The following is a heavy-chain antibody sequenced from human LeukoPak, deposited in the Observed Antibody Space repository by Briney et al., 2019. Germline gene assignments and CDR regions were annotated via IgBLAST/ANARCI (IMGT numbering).Heavy chain of an antibody. CDR3: ARVPPYFDWSNWGAFDI. D-gene: IGHD3-9*01. Sequence: SETLSLTCTVSGGSISSYYWSWIRQPPGKGLEWIGYIYYSGSTNYNPSLKSRVTISVDTSKNQFSQKLSSVTAADTAVYYCARVPPYFDWSNWGAFDIWGQGTMVTVSS. CDR1: GGSISSYY. J-gene: IGHJ3*02. V-gene: IGHV4-59*01. CDR2: IYYSGST.